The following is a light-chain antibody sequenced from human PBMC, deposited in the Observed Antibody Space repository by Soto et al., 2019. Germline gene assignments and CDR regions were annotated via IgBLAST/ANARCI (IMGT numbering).Light chain of an antibody. V-gene: IGLV1-44*01. CDR1: SSKIVTSS. Sequence: QPVLTHPHSGSGTPRHRGPIFFSGNSSKIVTSSVHWFQQLPGTAPKLLISTTNQRPSGVPERFSGSKSGTSASLAISGLQSEDEADYYCQSYDSSLSGRTHVFGTGTKVTVL. CDR2: TTN. J-gene: IGLJ1*01. CDR3: QSYDSSLSGRTHV.